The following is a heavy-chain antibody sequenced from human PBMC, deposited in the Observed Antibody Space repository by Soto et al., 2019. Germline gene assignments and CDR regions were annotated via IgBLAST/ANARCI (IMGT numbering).Heavy chain of an antibody. V-gene: IGHV4-34*01. D-gene: IGHD4-17*01. J-gene: IGHJ4*02. CDR2: INHSGST. CDR3: ARGPSSYGDRTYFDY. Sequence: SETLSLTCAVYGGSFSGYYWSWIRQPPGKGLEWIGEINHSGSTNYNPSLKSRVTISVDTSKNQFSLKLSSVTAADTAVYYCARGPSSYGDRTYFDYWGQGTLVTVSS. CDR1: GGSFSGYY.